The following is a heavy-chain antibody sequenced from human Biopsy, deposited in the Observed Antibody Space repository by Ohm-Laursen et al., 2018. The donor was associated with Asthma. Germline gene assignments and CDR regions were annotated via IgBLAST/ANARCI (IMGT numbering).Heavy chain of an antibody. V-gene: IGHV3-30*18. D-gene: IGHD1-26*01. Sequence: SSLRLSCSASGFTFSNYAMHWVRQAPGKGLDWVAVISFDGSNKNYTDSVKDRFTISRDNSRNTLHLQMNSLRAEDTAVYYCAKDVFPGWELRRGPDYWGQGTLVTVPS. CDR3: AKDVFPGWELRRGPDY. J-gene: IGHJ4*02. CDR2: ISFDGSNK. CDR1: GFTFSNYA.